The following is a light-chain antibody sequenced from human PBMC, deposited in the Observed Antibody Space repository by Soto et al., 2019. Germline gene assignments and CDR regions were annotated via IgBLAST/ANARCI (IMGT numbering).Light chain of an antibody. Sequence: DIQMTQSPSTLSGSVGDRVTITCRASQTISSWLAWYQQKPGKAPKLLIYKASTLKSGVPSRFSGSGSGTEFTLTISSLQPEDSASYFCLQDHNYLWTFGQGTKVDIK. CDR2: KAS. CDR3: LQDHNYLWT. CDR1: QTISSW. V-gene: IGKV1-5*03. J-gene: IGKJ1*01.